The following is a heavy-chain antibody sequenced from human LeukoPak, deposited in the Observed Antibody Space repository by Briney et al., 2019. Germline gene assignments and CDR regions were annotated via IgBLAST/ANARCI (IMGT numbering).Heavy chain of an antibody. CDR2: IYPGDSDI. J-gene: IGHJ4*02. CDR1: GYRFATYW. Sequence: GESLKISCKGSGYRFATYWIGWVRQMPGKGLEWMGIIYPGDSDIRYSPSFQGQVTISADKSITTAYLRWSSLKASDTTIYYCARHLGDSRGYFLDHWGQGTLVTVSS. CDR3: ARHLGDSRGYFLDH. V-gene: IGHV5-51*01. D-gene: IGHD3-22*01.